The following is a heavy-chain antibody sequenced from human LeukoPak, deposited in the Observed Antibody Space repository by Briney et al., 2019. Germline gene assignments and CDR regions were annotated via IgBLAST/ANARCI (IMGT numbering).Heavy chain of an antibody. CDR3: ARDLGNV. Sequence: SETLSLTCAVYGGSFSGYYWSWIRQPPGKGLEWIGEINHGGSTNYNPSLKSRVTISVDTSKNQFSLKLSSVTAADTAVYYCARDLGNVWGKGTTVTVSS. V-gene: IGHV4-34*01. D-gene: IGHD3-10*01. CDR2: INHGGST. CDR1: GGSFSGYY. J-gene: IGHJ6*04.